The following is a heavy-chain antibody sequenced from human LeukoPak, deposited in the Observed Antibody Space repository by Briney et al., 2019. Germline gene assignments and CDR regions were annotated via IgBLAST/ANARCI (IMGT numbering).Heavy chain of an antibody. CDR1: GYSFTSYW. D-gene: IGHD5-18*01. Sequence: GESLKISCQGSGYSFTSYWIGWVRQVPRKGLEWMGIIYPGDSDTRYSPSFQGQVTISADKSISTAYLQWSSLKASDTAMYYCARRGGYSYGYPSLYYYYYGMDVWGQGTTVTVSS. J-gene: IGHJ6*02. CDR2: IYPGDSDT. V-gene: IGHV5-51*01. CDR3: ARRGGYSYGYPSLYYYYYGMDV.